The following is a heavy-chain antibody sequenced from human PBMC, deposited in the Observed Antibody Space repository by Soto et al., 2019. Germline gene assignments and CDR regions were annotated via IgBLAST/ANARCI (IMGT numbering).Heavy chain of an antibody. CDR1: GFTFSTHA. D-gene: IGHD6-13*01. Sequence: QVQLVESGGGVVQPGRSLRLSCAASGFTFSTHAMHWVRQAPGKGLECVAIVSFDGSNKYYADSVKGRFTISRDNSTNTRYLQMSCLTPEDTAVYYCARDQTGITTAGGGRIDHWGQGTLVTVSS. CDR2: VSFDGSNK. CDR3: ARDQTGITTAGGGRIDH. J-gene: IGHJ4*02. V-gene: IGHV3-30-3*01.